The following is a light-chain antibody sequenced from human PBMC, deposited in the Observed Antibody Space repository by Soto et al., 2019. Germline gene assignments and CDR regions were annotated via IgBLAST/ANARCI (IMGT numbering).Light chain of an antibody. V-gene: IGKV3-11*01. CDR2: DAS. Sequence: EIVLTQSPATLSLSPGERATLSCRASQSVSHYLAWYQQKPGQAPRLLIYDASNMATGIPARFRGSGSGTDFTLTISSLEPEDFAVYYCQQRGNWPTFGGGTKVEIK. CDR3: QQRGNWPT. CDR1: QSVSHY. J-gene: IGKJ4*01.